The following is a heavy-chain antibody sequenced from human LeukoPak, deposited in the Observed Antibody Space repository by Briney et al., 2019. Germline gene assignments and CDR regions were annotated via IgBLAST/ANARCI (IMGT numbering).Heavy chain of an antibody. V-gene: IGHV3-23*01. CDR1: GSTFSSDA. CDR2: INAGGGAT. J-gene: IGHJ5*02. Sequence: GGSLRLSCAASGSTFSSDAMSWVRLAPGKGLEWVASINAGGGATECADSVKGRFTISRDNSKNTLYLQMNSLRAEDTAIFYCAKGSVGTTRRFDPWGQGTLVTVSS. D-gene: IGHD4-23*01. CDR3: AKGSVGTTRRFDP.